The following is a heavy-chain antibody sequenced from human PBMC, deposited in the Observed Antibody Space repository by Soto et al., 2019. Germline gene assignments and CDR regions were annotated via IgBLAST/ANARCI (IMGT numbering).Heavy chain of an antibody. CDR3: AKDVGITMIVVVITTFDAFDI. V-gene: IGHV3-23*01. D-gene: IGHD3-22*01. CDR1: GFTFSSYA. J-gene: IGHJ3*02. Sequence: EVQLLESGGGLVQPGGSLRLSCAASGFTFSSYAMSWVRQAPGKGLEWVSAISGSGGSTYYADSVKGRFTISRDNSKNTLYLQMNSLRAEDTAVYYCAKDVGITMIVVVITTFDAFDIWSQGTMVTVSS. CDR2: ISGSGGST.